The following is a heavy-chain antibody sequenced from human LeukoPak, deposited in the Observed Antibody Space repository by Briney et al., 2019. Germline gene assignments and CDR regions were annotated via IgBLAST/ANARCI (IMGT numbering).Heavy chain of an antibody. CDR3: ARDRGGIYFDY. CDR2: ISSSSSYI. D-gene: IGHD3-16*01. CDR1: GFTFSSYG. V-gene: IGHV3-21*01. Sequence: GGSLRLSCAASGFTFSSYGMHWVRQAPGQGLEWVSSISSSSSYIYYADSVKGRFTISRDNAKNSLYLQMNSLRAEDTAVYYCARDRGGIYFDYWGQGTLVTVSS. J-gene: IGHJ4*02.